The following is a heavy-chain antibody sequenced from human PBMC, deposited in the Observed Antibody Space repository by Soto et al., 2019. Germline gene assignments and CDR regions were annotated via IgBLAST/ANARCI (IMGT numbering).Heavy chain of an antibody. CDR2: MNPGSGKT. CDR1: GYTFINYD. D-gene: IGHD3-16*01. CDR3: ARKASFGTLNWFDP. V-gene: IGHV1-8*02. J-gene: IGHJ5*02. Sequence: ASVKVSCKASGYTFINYDISWVRQATGQGLKWMGWMNPGSGKTGYANKFQGRVTMTRDASTSTAHLELSSLTSEDTAVYYCARKASFGTLNWFDPWGQGTLVTVSS.